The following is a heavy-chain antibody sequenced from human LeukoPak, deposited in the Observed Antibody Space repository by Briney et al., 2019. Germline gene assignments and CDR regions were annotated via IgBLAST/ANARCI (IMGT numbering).Heavy chain of an antibody. D-gene: IGHD4-17*01. Sequence: SETLSLTCAVYGGSFSGYYWSWIRQPPGKGLEWIGEIYHSGSTNYNPSLKSRVTISVDKSKNQFSLKLSSVTAADTAVYYCARAVTPYYYGMDVWGQGTTVTVSS. CDR2: IYHSGST. CDR3: ARAVTPYYYGMDV. J-gene: IGHJ6*02. V-gene: IGHV4-34*01. CDR1: GGSFSGYY.